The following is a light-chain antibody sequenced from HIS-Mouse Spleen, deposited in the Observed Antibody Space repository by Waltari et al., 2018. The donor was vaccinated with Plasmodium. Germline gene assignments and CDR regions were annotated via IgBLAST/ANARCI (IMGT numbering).Light chain of an antibody. V-gene: IGKV3-20*01. Sequence: EIVLTQSPGTLSLSQGEIATLSCRASQSVSSSYLAWYQQKPGQAPRLLILGASSRAIGIPERFSGSVSGTDFTLTISRLEPEDVAVYYCQQYGSSPITFGQGTRLEIK. J-gene: IGKJ5*01. CDR1: QSVSSSY. CDR2: GAS. CDR3: QQYGSSPIT.